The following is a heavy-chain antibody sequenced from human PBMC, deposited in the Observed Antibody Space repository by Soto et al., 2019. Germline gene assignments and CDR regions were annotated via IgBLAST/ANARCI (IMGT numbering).Heavy chain of an antibody. J-gene: IGHJ4*02. D-gene: IGHD7-27*01. Sequence: GGSLRLSCAATGFSFSISPMHWVRQAPGKGPEWVALISYDGTNKFYADSVKGRFTISRDNSKSTLYLQVDSLRPEDAAVYYCARDPKTSGGQHWAFNYFDSWGQGTLVTVSS. CDR2: ISYDGTNK. V-gene: IGHV3-30-3*01. CDR1: GFSFSISP. CDR3: ARDPKTSGGQHWAFNYFDS.